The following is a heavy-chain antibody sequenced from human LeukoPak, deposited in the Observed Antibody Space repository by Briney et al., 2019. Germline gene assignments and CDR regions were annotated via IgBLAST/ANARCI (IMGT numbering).Heavy chain of an antibody. Sequence: SETLSLTCTVSGGSISSYYWSWIRQPAGKGLEWIGEINHSGSTNYNPSLKSRVTISVDTSKNQFSLKLSSVTAADTAVYYCARGSKTTVVTTWGQGTLVTVSS. CDR3: ARGSKTTVVTT. CDR1: GGSISSYY. CDR2: INHSGST. J-gene: IGHJ5*02. D-gene: IGHD4-23*01. V-gene: IGHV4-34*01.